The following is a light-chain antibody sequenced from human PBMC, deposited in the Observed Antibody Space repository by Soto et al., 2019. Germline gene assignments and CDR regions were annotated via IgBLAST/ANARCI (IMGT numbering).Light chain of an antibody. CDR3: QQYNDWPYT. V-gene: IGKV3-11*01. Sequence: EIVLTQSPATLSLSPGERATRSCRASQSVSSYLAWYQQKPGQAPRLLIYDASNRATGIPARFSGSGSGTDFTLTISSLEPEDFAVYYCQQYNDWPYTFGQGTKVDIK. CDR1: QSVSSY. J-gene: IGKJ2*01. CDR2: DAS.